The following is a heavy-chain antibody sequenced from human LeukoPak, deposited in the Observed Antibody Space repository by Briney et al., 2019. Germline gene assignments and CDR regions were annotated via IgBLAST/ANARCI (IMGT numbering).Heavy chain of an antibody. CDR3: ARYSTGWYFDY. CDR2: IKQDGSDI. V-gene: IGHV3-7*01. D-gene: IGHD6-19*01. CDR1: GFTFSSYR. J-gene: IGHJ4*02. Sequence: GGSLRLSCAVSGFTFSSYRMGWVRQAPGKGRERLAYIKQDGSDINYVDSVKGRFTISRDNAKNSLYLQMNSLRAEDTAVYYCARYSTGWYFDYWGQGTVVTVSS.